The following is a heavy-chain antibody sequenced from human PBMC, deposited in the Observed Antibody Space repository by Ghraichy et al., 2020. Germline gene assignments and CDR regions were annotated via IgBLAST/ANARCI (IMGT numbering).Heavy chain of an antibody. Sequence: GESLNISCAASGFTFSSFWIHWARQPPGKGLVWVSRINSDGTNTNYADSVKGRFTISRDNAKNTLYLQMNSLRAEDTAVYYCARDLHSWGQGTLVTVSS. CDR1: GFTFSSFW. D-gene: IGHD5/OR15-5a*01. CDR3: ARDLHS. V-gene: IGHV3-74*01. CDR2: INSDGTNT. J-gene: IGHJ4*02.